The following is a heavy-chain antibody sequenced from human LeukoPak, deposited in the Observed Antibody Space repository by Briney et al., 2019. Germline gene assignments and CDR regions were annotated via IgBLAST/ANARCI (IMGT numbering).Heavy chain of an antibody. V-gene: IGHV2-5*02. CDR1: RFSLSTPGVG. D-gene: IGHD3-16*02. J-gene: IGHJ1*01. CDR3: AHSPYVWGSYRYTEYFQH. Sequence: ESGPKLLKPAQTLTLTCTFSRFSLSTPGVGLGWIRKPPANPVVGIALIYWDGNMPFSPSLKSRLTITKDTSKNQVVITMTNMDPVDTATYYCAHSPYVWGSYRYTEYFQHWGQGTLVTVSS. CDR2: IYWDGNM.